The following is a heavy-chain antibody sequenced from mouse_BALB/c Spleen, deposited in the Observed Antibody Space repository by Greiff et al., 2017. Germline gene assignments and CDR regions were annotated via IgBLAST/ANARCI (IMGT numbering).Heavy chain of an antibody. CDR1: GYSITSDYA. CDR3: ARRGITTVVAKAMDY. J-gene: IGHJ4*01. V-gene: IGHV3-2*02. D-gene: IGHD1-1*01. Sequence: EVKLVESGPGLVKPSQSLSLTCTVTGYSITSDYAWNWIRQFPGNKLEWMGYISYSGSTSYNPSLKSRISITRDTSKNQFFLQLNSVTTEDTATYYCARRGITTVVAKAMDYWGQGTSVTVSS. CDR2: ISYSGST.